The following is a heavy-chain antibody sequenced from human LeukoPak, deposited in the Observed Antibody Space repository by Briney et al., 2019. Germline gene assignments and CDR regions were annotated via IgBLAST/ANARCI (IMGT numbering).Heavy chain of an antibody. CDR3: AGRNSYGYYYYGMDV. Sequence: GGSLRLSCAASGFTFGSYAMSWVRQAPGKGLEWVSAISGSGGSTYYADSVKGRFTISRDNSKNTLYLQMNSLRAEDTAVYYCAGRNSYGYYYYGMDVWGQGTTVTVSS. D-gene: IGHD5-18*01. J-gene: IGHJ6*02. V-gene: IGHV3-23*01. CDR2: ISGSGGST. CDR1: GFTFGSYA.